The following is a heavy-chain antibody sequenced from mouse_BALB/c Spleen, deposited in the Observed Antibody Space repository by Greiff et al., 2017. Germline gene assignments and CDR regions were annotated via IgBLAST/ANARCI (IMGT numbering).Heavy chain of an antibody. D-gene: IGHD2-14*01. CDR2: INPYNGAT. V-gene: IGHV1-31*01. CDR3: ARNYRSLFDY. J-gene: IGHJ2*01. CDR1: GYSFTGYY. Sequence: EVQGVESGPELVKPGASVKISCKASGYSFTGYYMHWVKQSHVKSLEWIGRINPYNGATSYNQNFKDKASLTVDKSSSTAYMELHSLTSEDSAVYYCARNYRSLFDYWGQGTTLTVSS.